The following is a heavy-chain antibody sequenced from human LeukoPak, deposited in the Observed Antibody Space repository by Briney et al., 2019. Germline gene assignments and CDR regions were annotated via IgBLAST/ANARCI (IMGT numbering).Heavy chain of an antibody. CDR2: INTNTGTP. D-gene: IGHD4-17*01. CDR1: GYTFTTYA. J-gene: IGHJ5*02. V-gene: IGHV7-4-1*02. CDR3: ARAYGDYEIDWFDP. Sequence: ASVKVSCKASGYTFTTYAMNWVGQAPGQGLEWMGWINTNTGTPTYAQGFTGRFVFSLDTSVSTAYLQISSLKAEDTAVYYCARAYGDYEIDWFDPWGHGTLVTVSS.